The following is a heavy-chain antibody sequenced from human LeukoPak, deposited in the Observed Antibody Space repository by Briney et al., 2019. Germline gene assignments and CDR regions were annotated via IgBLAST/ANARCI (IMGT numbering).Heavy chain of an antibody. J-gene: IGHJ4*02. CDR3: VRGGQWLVPFDY. CDR2: IYHSGST. Sequence: SQTLSLTCAVSGGSISSGGYSWSWIRQPPGKGLEWIGYIYHSGSTYYNPSLKSRVTISVDRSKNQFSLKLSSVTAADTAVYYCVRGGQWLVPFDYWGQGTLVTVSS. CDR1: GGSISSGGYS. D-gene: IGHD6-19*01. V-gene: IGHV4-30-2*01.